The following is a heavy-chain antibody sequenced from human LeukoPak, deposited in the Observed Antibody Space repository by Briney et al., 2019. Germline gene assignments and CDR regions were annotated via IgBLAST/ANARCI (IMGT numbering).Heavy chain of an antibody. D-gene: IGHD1-26*01. CDR2: IKEDGSEK. V-gene: IGHV3-7*01. CDR3: GRSGIVTTAVPF. CDR1: GFSFSSYW. J-gene: IGHJ4*02. Sequence: GGSLRLSCAAPGFSFSSYWMSWVRQAPGKGLEWVANIKEDGSEKNYVDSVKGRFTISRDNAKNSLYLQMNTLRAEDTAVYYCGRSGIVTTAVPFWGQGTLVTASS.